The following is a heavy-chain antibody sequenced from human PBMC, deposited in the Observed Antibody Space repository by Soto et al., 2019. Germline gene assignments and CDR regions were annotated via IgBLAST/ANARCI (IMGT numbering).Heavy chain of an antibody. D-gene: IGHD6-13*01. V-gene: IGHV3-23*01. CDR1: GFTFSNYA. CDR3: AKDKGSRWYEIDY. Sequence: EVQPLESGGGLVQPGESLRLSCAASGFTFSNYAVTWVRPAPGKGLEWVSTIIGSGGSTNYADSVKGRFTISRDNSKNTLSLQMNSLRAEDTGVYYCAKDKGSRWYEIDYGGQGTLVTVS. CDR2: IIGSGGST. J-gene: IGHJ4*02.